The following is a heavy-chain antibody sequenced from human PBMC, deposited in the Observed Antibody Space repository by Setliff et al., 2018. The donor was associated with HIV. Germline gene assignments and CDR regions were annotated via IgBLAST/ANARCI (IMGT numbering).Heavy chain of an antibody. V-gene: IGHV3-74*01. CDR2: MNTDGSST. Sequence: PGGSLRLSCAASGFTFSSYWMHWVRQAPGKGLVWVVGMNTDGSSTRYADSVKGRFTISRDNAKNMLYLQMNSLKIEDTALYFCSINSPLSSWGQGTLVTVSS. CDR3: SINSPLSS. CDR1: GFTFSSYW. D-gene: IGHD6-6*01. J-gene: IGHJ4*02.